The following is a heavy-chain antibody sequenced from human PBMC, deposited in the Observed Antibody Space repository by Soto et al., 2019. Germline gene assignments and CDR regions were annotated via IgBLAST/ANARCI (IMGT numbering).Heavy chain of an antibody. CDR2: IYASGSP. CDR1: NGSISNFY. V-gene: IGHV4-4*07. J-gene: IGHJ5*02. D-gene: IGHD6-13*01. Sequence: QVQLQESGPGLVKPSETLSLSCTGSNGSISNFYWNWIRHPAGRGPEWIGRIYASGSPSYNPSLRSRVTMSLDTSKNQFSLKLKSVTAADTAVYYCARSSHKESWFDPWGQGTLVTVSS. CDR3: ARSSHKESWFDP.